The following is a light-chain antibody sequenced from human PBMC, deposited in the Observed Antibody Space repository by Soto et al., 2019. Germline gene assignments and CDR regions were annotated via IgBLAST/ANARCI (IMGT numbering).Light chain of an antibody. V-gene: IGLV1-36*01. CDR1: SSNIGNNA. J-gene: IGLJ2*01. CDR3: AAWDDSLNGLA. Sequence: QSVLTQPPSVSEAPRQRVTISCSGSSSNIGNNAVNWYQQLPGKAPKLLIYYDDLLPSGVSDRFSGSKSGTSASLAISGLQSEDEADYYCAAWDDSLNGLAFGGGTKVTVL. CDR2: YDD.